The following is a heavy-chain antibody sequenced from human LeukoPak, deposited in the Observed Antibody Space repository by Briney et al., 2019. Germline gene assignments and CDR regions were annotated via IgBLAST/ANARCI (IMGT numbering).Heavy chain of an antibody. V-gene: IGHV3-7*01. CDR2: IKQDGSEK. Sequence: PGGSLRLSCAASGFTFISYWMSWVRQAPGKGLEWVAKIKQDGSEKYYVDSVKGRFTISRHNAKNSLYLPMNSLRAEDTAVYYCARGLSGYEDGHFDYWGQGTLVTVSS. CDR1: GFTFISYW. J-gene: IGHJ4*02. CDR3: ARGLSGYEDGHFDY. D-gene: IGHD5-12*01.